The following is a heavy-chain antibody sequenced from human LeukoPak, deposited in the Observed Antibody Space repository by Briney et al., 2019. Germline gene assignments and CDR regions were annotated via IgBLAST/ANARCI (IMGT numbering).Heavy chain of an antibody. CDR1: GFTVSSNY. D-gene: IGHD5-18*01. CDR3: ARGGYSYDYYFDY. V-gene: IGHV3-53*03. J-gene: IGHJ4*02. Sequence: GGSLRLSCAASGFTVSSNYMSWVRQTPGKGLEWVSIIYSDGSTYYADSVKGRFTISRDNAKNSLYLQMNSLRAEDTAVYYCARGGYSYDYYFDYWGRGTLVTVSS. CDR2: IYSDGST.